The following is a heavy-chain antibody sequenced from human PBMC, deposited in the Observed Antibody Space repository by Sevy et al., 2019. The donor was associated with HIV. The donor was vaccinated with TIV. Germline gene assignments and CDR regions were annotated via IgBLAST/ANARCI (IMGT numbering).Heavy chain of an antibody. CDR1: GFTFSKYS. J-gene: IGHJ4*02. CDR2: LSFGCGEI. D-gene: IGHD2-8*01. Sequence: GGSLRLSCAASGFTFSKYSMSWVRQPPGKGLEWVSTLSFGCGEINYADSVKVRFTISRDNSKNSVYLQMNNMRPEDTAVYYCAREGCTKPHDYWGQGTLVTVSS. CDR3: AREGCTKPHDY. V-gene: IGHV3-23*01.